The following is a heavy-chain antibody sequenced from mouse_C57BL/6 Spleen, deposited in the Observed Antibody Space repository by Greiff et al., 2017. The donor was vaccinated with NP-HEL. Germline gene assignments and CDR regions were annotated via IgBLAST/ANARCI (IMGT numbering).Heavy chain of an antibody. J-gene: IGHJ2*01. CDR3: ARTGVFGY. CDR1: GYTFTDYY. D-gene: IGHD1-1*02. Sequence: EVQLQQSGPELVKPGASVKISCKASGYTFTDYYMNWVKQSHGQSLEWIGDINPKNGGTSYNQKFKGKATLTVDKSSSTAYMELRSLTSEDSAVYYCARTGVFGYWGQGTTLTVSS. V-gene: IGHV1-26*01. CDR2: INPKNGGT.